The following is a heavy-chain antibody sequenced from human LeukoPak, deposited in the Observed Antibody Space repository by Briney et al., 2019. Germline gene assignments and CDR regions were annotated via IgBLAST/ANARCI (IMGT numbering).Heavy chain of an antibody. V-gene: IGHV3-30*18. CDR2: ISYDGSNK. D-gene: IGHD6-19*01. CDR3: AKERYSSGSFFFDY. Sequence: GRSLRLSCAASGFTFSSYGMHWVRQAPGKGLEWVAVISYDGSNKYYADSVKGRFTISRDSSKNTLYLQMNSLRAEDTAVYYCAKERYSSGSFFFDYWGQGTLVTVSS. J-gene: IGHJ4*02. CDR1: GFTFSSYG.